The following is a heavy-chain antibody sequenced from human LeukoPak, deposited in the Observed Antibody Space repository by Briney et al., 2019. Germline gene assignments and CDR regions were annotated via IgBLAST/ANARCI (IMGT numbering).Heavy chain of an antibody. Sequence: PGGSLRLSCAASGFTFSSYAMSWVRQAPGKGLEWVAFIRYDGSNIYYADSVKGRFTISRDNSKNTLYLQMNSLRAEDTAVYYCAKVYAGESHPNWFDPWGQGTLVTVSS. J-gene: IGHJ5*02. CDR3: AKVYAGESHPNWFDP. CDR2: IRYDGSNI. CDR1: GFTFSSYA. V-gene: IGHV3-30*02. D-gene: IGHD2-8*01.